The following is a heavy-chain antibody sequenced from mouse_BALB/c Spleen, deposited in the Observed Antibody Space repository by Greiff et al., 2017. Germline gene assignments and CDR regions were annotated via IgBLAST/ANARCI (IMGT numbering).Heavy chain of an antibody. D-gene: IGHD1-1*01. J-gene: IGHJ1*01. CDR3: ASYYGSSPWYFDV. Sequence: EVQRVESGPSLVKPSQTLSLTCSVTGDSITSGYWNWIRKFPGNKLEYMGYISYSGSTYYNPSLKSRISITRDTSKNQYYLQLNSVTTEDTATYYCASYYGSSPWYFDVWGAGTTVTVSS. V-gene: IGHV3-8*02. CDR1: GDSITSGY. CDR2: ISYSGST.